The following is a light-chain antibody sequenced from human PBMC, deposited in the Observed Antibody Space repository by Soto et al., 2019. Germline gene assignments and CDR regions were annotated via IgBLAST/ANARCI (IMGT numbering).Light chain of an antibody. J-gene: IGLJ2*01. CDR1: SSDVGSYNL. V-gene: IGLV2-23*01. CDR3: CSYARSGTL. CDR2: EGS. Sequence: QSALTQPASVSGSPGQSITISCTGTSSDVGSYNLVSWYQQHPGKAPKLMIYEGSKRPSGVSNRFSGSKSGNTASLTISGXXXXXXXXXYXCSYARSGTLFGGGTKLTVL.